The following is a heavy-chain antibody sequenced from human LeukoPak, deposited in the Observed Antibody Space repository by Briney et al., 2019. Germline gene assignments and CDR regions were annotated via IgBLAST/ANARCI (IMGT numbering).Heavy chain of an antibody. CDR1: GFTFTTSW. CDR3: ARHQYSSTWYRGAFDV. D-gene: IGHD6-13*01. J-gene: IGHJ3*01. V-gene: IGHV3-74*01. CDR2: IESDGTST. Sequence: GGSLRLSCAASGFTFTTSWMHWFRQAPGKGLVWVSRIESDGTSTTYADSVKGRFTISRDNAKNTLYLQVNSLRAEDTAVYYCARHQYSSTWYRGAFDVWGQGTMVSVSS.